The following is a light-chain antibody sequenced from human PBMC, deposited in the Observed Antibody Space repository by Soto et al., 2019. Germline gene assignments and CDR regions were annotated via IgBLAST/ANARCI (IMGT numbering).Light chain of an antibody. J-gene: IGKJ1*01. V-gene: IGKV1-5*03. Sequence: DILMTQSPSTLSASVGDRVTITCRASQSISSGLAWYQQKPGKAPKLLIYQASSLESGVPSGLNGSGSGTEFTLTISSLQPDDFATYCCQQYNSYSTFGQGTKVGIQ. CDR3: QQYNSYST. CDR1: QSISSG. CDR2: QAS.